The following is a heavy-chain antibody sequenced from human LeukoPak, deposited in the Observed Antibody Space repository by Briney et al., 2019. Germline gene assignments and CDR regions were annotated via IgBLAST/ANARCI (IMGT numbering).Heavy chain of an antibody. J-gene: IGHJ3*02. V-gene: IGHV3-48*01. CDR2: IGTSSSTI. D-gene: IGHD1-26*01. Sequence: PGGSLRLSRAASGFTFSTYTMNWVRQPPGKGLEWVSNIGTSSSTIYYADSVKGRFTISRDNAKNSLYLQMNSLRADDTAVYYCAKSRWETYAVRAFDIWGQGTMVAVSS. CDR1: GFTFSTYT. CDR3: AKSRWETYAVRAFDI.